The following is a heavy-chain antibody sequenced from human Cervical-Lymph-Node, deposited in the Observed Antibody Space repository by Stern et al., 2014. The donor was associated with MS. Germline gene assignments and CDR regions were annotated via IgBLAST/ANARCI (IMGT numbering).Heavy chain of an antibody. Sequence: VQLVQSGAEVKKPGSSVKVSCKASGDTFSNCAITWVRQAPGQGLKWMGGIIPLFATPIYARRFQGRVTITSDKSTSTAYMELSSLRSEDTAVYYCASAPGVTALPTHFDYWGQGTLVTVSS. CDR3: ASAPGVTALPTHFDY. V-gene: IGHV1-69*06. CDR2: IIPLFATP. J-gene: IGHJ4*02. D-gene: IGHD2-21*02. CDR1: GDTFSNCA.